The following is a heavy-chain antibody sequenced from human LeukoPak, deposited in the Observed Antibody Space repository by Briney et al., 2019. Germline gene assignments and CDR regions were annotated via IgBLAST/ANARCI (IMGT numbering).Heavy chain of an antibody. D-gene: IGHD6-13*01. V-gene: IGHV4-34*01. J-gene: IGHJ4*02. CDR2: INHSGST. CDR3: ARGKRSSSLNFDY. Sequence: SQTLSLTCAVYGGSFSGYYWSWIRQPPGKGLEWIGEINHSGSTNYNPSLKSRVTISVDTSKNQFSLKLSSVTAADTAVYYCARGKRSSSLNFDYWGQGTLVTVSS. CDR1: GGSFSGYY.